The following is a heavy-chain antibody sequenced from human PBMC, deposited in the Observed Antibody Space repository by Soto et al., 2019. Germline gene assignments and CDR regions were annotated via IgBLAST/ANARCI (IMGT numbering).Heavy chain of an antibody. J-gene: IGHJ4*02. CDR2: IIPSTGDT. Sequence: QVQLVQSGAEVKKPGASVKLSCKASGFTFSDYYVHWVRQAPGQGLEWMGWIIPSTGDTNYAQKFQGRVTMTRDTSISTAYMELSSLRSDDTAVYYCARDSPFDYCGQGTLVTVSS. CDR1: GFTFSDYY. CDR3: ARDSPFDY. V-gene: IGHV1-2*02.